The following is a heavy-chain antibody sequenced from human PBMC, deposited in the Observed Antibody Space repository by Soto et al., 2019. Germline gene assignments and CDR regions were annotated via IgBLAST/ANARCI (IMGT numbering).Heavy chain of an antibody. Sequence: QAQLVQSGGEVKKPEASVKVSCRASGYTFTSYGYAWVRQAPGQGLEWMGWISAYNGDTNYAQKFHARVTLTTDTSPTTAHMELRNLGSDDTAVYYCARSGAYCTSITCLFDSFWGLGTLVTVSS. J-gene: IGHJ4*02. D-gene: IGHD2-8*01. CDR3: ARSGAYCTSITCLFDSF. CDR1: GYTFTSYG. CDR2: ISAYNGDT. V-gene: IGHV1-18*01.